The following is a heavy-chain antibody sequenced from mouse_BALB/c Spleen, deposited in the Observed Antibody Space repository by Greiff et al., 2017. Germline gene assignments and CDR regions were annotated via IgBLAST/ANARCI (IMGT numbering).Heavy chain of an antibody. J-gene: IGHJ2*01. CDR1: GFTFSDYG. CDR2: ISNLAYSI. Sequence: EVKLVESGGGLVQPGGSRKLSCAASGFTFSDYGMAWVRQAPGKGPEWVAFISNLAYSIYYADTVTGRFTISRENAKNTLYLEMSSLRSEDTAMYYCAREGQESCFDYWGQGTTLTVSS. V-gene: IGHV5-15*02. CDR3: AREGQESCFDY. D-gene: IGHD6-1*01.